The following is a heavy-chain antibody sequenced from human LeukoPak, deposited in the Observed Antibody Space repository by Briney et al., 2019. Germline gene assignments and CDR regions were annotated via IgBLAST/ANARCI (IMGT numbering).Heavy chain of an antibody. CDR1: GFSVGFNY. J-gene: IGHJ4*02. CDR2: IYSGGNT. D-gene: IGHD3-10*01. CDR3: AKDGLVWFGELN. V-gene: IGHV3-53*01. Sequence: GGSLRLSCAASGFSVGFNYMTWVRQAPGKGLEWVSVIYSGGNTDYADSVKGRFTISRDNSKNTVYLQMNSLRAEDTAVYYCAKDGLVWFGELNWGQGTLVTVSS.